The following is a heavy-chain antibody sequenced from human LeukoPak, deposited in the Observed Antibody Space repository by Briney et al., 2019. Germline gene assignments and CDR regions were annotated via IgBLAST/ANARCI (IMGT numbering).Heavy chain of an antibody. CDR1: GASISTYY. Sequence: PSETLSLTCTVSGASISTYYWSWIRQPAGKGLEWIGRIFASGSTNYNPSLKSRIAMSVDTSKNQFSLNLTSVTAADTAMYYCVQDGPLRSDYWGQRTLVTVSS. V-gene: IGHV4-4*07. CDR3: VQDGPLRSDY. D-gene: IGHD5/OR15-5a*01. CDR2: IFASGST. J-gene: IGHJ4*02.